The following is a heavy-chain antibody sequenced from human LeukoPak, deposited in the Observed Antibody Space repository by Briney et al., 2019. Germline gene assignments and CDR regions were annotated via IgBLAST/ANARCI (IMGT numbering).Heavy chain of an antibody. CDR2: FSGRGGGT. V-gene: IGHV3-23*01. Sequence: GGSLRLSCAAFGLTFSSYDMSWVRQAPGKGLEWVSSFSGRGGGTFYTDSVKGRFTISRDNSKNTLYLQMNSLRAEDTAVYYCANHRVGDYYDSSGKYYFDYWGQGTLVTVSS. CDR3: ANHRVGDYYDSSGKYYFDY. J-gene: IGHJ4*02. CDR1: GLTFSSYD. D-gene: IGHD3-22*01.